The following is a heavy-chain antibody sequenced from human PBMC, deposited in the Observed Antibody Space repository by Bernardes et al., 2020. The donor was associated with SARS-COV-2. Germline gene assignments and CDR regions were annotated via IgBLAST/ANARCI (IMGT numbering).Heavy chain of an antibody. V-gene: IGHV5-51*01. CDR2: IYPGDSDT. CDR3: ARSLFESPVRGVIIASGY. Sequence: GESLKISCKGSGYSFTSYWIGWVRQMPGKGLEWMGIIYPGDSDTRYSPSFQGQVTISADKSISTAYLQWSSLKASDTAMYYCARSLFESPVRGVIIASGYWGQGTLVTVSS. J-gene: IGHJ4*02. D-gene: IGHD3-10*01. CDR1: GYSFTSYW.